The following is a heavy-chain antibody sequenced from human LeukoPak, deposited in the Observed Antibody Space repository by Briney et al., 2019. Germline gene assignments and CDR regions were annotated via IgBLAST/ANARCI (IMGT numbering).Heavy chain of an antibody. CDR2: INPSGGST. CDR3: ARGGSGSYLGNSWFDP. D-gene: IGHD1-26*01. Sequence: GASVKVSCKASGYTFTSYYMHWVRQAPGQGLEWMGIINPSGGSTSYAQKFQGRVTMTRDMSTSTVYMELSSLRSEDTAMYYCARGGSGSYLGNSWFDPWGQGTLVTVSS. CDR1: GYTFTSYY. V-gene: IGHV1-46*01. J-gene: IGHJ5*02.